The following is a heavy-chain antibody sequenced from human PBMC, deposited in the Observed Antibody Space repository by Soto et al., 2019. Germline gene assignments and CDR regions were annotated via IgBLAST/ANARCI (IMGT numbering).Heavy chain of an antibody. J-gene: IGHJ3*02. CDR1: GFTFDDYA. CDR2: ISWNSGSI. Sequence: GGSLRLSCAASGFTFDDYAMHGVRQAPGKGLEWVSGISWNSGSIGYADSVKGRFTISRDNAKNSLYLQMNSLRAEDTALYYCAKKTGTLESAFDIWGQGTMVTVSS. CDR3: AKKTGTLESAFDI. V-gene: IGHV3-9*01. D-gene: IGHD1-1*01.